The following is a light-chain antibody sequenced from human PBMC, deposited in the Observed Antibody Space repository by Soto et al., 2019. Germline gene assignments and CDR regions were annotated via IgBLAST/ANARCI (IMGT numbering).Light chain of an antibody. J-gene: IGKJ1*01. CDR3: QQSYTTWT. V-gene: IGKV1-39*01. Sequence: DIQMTQSPSSLSASVGDRVTITCRASQSISSYLNWYQQKPGKAPKLLIYAASSLQSGVPSRFSGSGSGTDFTLTISSLQPEDFETYYCQQSYTTWTFGQGTKVEI. CDR2: AAS. CDR1: QSISSY.